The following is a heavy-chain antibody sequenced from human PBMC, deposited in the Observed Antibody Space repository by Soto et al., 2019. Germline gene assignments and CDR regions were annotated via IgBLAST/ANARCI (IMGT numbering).Heavy chain of an antibody. CDR2: SDPEEGDT. CDR3: AIGGRAAEFDY. V-gene: IGHV1-24*01. D-gene: IGHD2-15*01. J-gene: IGHJ4*02. CDR1: AYTLTEFP. Sequence: QVQVVQSGAEVRKPGASVKLSCKVLAYTLTEFPIHWVRQAPGKGLEWMGVSDPEEGDTIFAQKFQGRVTMTEDTSTDTVYMELSSLRSDDTAVYDCAIGGRAAEFDYWGQGTLVTVSS.